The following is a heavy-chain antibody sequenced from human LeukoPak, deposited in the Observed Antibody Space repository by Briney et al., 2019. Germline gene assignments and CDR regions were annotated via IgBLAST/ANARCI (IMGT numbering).Heavy chain of an antibody. D-gene: IGHD3-22*01. V-gene: IGHV1-8*03. CDR1: GYTFTSYD. CDR2: MNPNSGNT. J-gene: IGHJ4*02. CDR3: ARTDQDYYDSAGFVY. Sequence: ASVKVSCKASGYTFTSYDINWVRQATGQGLEWMGWMNPNSGNTGYAQKFQGRVTITRNTSISTAYMELSSLRSEDTAVYYCARTDQDYYDSAGFVYWGQGTLVTVSS.